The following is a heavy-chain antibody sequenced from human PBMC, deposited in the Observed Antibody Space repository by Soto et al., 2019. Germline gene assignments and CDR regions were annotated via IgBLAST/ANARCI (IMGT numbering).Heavy chain of an antibody. CDR2: IIPIFGTA. V-gene: IGHV1-69*12. D-gene: IGHD5-12*01. CDR3: ARAGGYSGYDVYYYYGMDV. Sequence: QVQLVQSGAEVKKPGSSVKVSCKASGGTFSSYAISWVRQAPGQGLEWMGGIIPIFGTANYAQKFQGRVTITADESTSTAYMERSSLRSEDTAVYYCARAGGYSGYDVYYYYGMDVWGQGTTVTVSS. CDR1: GGTFSSYA. J-gene: IGHJ6*02.